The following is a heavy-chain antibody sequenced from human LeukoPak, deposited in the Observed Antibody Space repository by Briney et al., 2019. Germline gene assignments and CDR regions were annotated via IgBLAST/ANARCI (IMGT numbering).Heavy chain of an antibody. CDR1: GDSVSSNSAA. J-gene: IGHJ4*02. V-gene: IGHV6-1*01. CDR3: ARVRYYDSSGYYQDYYFDY. Sequence: SQTLSLTCAISGDSVSSNSAAWNWTRQSPSRGLEWLGRTYYRSKWYNDYAVSVKSRITINPDTSRNQFSLQLNSVTPEDTAVYYCARVRYYDSSGYYQDYYFDYWGQGTLVTVSS. CDR2: TYYRSKWYN. D-gene: IGHD3-22*01.